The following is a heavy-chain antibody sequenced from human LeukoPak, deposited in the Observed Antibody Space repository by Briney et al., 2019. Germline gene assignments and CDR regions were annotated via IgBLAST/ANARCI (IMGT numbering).Heavy chain of an antibody. V-gene: IGHV4-59*01. J-gene: IGHJ4*02. CDR1: GGSISSYY. Sequence: SETLSLTCTVSGGSISSYYWSWIRQPPGKGLEWIGYIYYSGSTNHNPSLKSRVTISVDTSKNQFSLKLSSVTAADTAVYYCARETAVAGTGSYYLDYWGQGTLVTVSS. CDR3: ARETAVAGTGSYYLDY. CDR2: IYYSGST. D-gene: IGHD6-19*01.